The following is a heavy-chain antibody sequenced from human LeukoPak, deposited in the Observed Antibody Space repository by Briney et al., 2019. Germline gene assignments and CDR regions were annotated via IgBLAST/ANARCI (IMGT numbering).Heavy chain of an antibody. D-gene: IGHD6-13*01. V-gene: IGHV3-21*04. CDR1: GFTFSSYS. Sequence: GGSLRLSCAASGFTFSSYSMNWVRQAPGKGLEWVSSISSSSSSYIYYADSVKGRFTISRDNAKNSLYLQMNSLRAEDTAVYYCARGYVYSSSWYPFDYWGQGTLVTVSS. CDR3: ARGYVYSSSWYPFDY. CDR2: ISSSSSSYI. J-gene: IGHJ4*02.